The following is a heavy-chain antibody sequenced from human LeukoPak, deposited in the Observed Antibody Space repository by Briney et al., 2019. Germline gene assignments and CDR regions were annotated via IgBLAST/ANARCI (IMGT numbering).Heavy chain of an antibody. Sequence: EASVKVSCKASGYTFTGYYMHWVRQAPGQGLEWMGRINPNSGGTNYAQKFQGRVTMTRDTSISTAYMELSRLRSDDTAVYYCARVGSMVRGVKDGRVFDYWGQGTLVTVSP. CDR1: GYTFTGYY. CDR2: INPNSGGT. D-gene: IGHD3-10*01. J-gene: IGHJ4*02. V-gene: IGHV1-2*06. CDR3: ARVGSMVRGVKDGRVFDY.